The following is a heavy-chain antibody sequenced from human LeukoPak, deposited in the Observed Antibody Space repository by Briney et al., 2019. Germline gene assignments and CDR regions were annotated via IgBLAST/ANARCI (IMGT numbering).Heavy chain of an antibody. D-gene: IGHD3-10*01. Sequence: KPSETLSLTCSVSDDSITMYYWTWIRQPPGKGLEWIGYVDHTGSTNFNPSLNGRVSISRDTSKNLFSLRLRSVTAADTAVYYCARGGYGESYYGSGSPLYYYYMDVWGKGTTVTISS. CDR3: ARGGYGESYYGSGSPLYYYYMDV. CDR1: DDSITMYY. J-gene: IGHJ6*03. CDR2: VDHTGST. V-gene: IGHV4-59*01.